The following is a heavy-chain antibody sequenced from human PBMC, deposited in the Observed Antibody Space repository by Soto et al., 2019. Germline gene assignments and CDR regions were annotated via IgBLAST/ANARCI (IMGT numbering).Heavy chain of an antibody. D-gene: IGHD2-2*01. V-gene: IGHV4-31*03. Sequence: QVQLQESGPGLVKPSQTLSITCTVSGGSISSGGYYWSWIRRQPGKGLEWIGYIYYSGSTYYNPSLKSRVAISVDTSKNQFSLKLSSVTAADTAVYYCARGRSSTSPYPIGYWGQGTLVTVSS. J-gene: IGHJ4*02. CDR3: ARGRSSTSPYPIGY. CDR1: GGSISSGGYY. CDR2: IYYSGST.